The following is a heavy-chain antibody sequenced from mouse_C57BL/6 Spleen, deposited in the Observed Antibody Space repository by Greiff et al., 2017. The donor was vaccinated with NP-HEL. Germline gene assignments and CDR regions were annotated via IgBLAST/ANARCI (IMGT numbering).Heavy chain of an antibody. CDR1: GYTFTSYW. CDR3: ARGSYDTGGCYFDY. CDR2: IDPSDSYT. D-gene: IGHD2-3*01. Sequence: QVQLQQPGAELVMPGASVKLSCKASGYTFTSYWMHWVKQRPGQGLEWIGEIDPSDSYTNYNQKFKGKSTLTVDKSSRTAYMQLSSLTAEDSAVYYCARGSYDTGGCYFDYWGQGTTLTVSS. V-gene: IGHV1-69*01. J-gene: IGHJ2*01.